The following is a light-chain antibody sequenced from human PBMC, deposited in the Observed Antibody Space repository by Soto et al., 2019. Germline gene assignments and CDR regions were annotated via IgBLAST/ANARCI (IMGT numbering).Light chain of an antibody. V-gene: IGLV2-8*01. CDR3: TSYAGSYADVV. J-gene: IGLJ2*01. Sequence: SALTQPPSASGSPGQSVTISCTGASSDFGGTNYVSWYQQHPGKAPKLMIFEVTKRPSGVPDRFSGSKSGNTASLTVSGRQAEDEADYYCTSYAGSYADVVFGGGTKLTVL. CDR1: SSDFGGTNY. CDR2: EVT.